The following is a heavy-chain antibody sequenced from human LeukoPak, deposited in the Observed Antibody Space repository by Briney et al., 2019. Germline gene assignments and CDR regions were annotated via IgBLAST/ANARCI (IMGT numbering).Heavy chain of an antibody. J-gene: IGHJ6*03. CDR3: TRHQIVVADYYYYYMDV. CDR2: IRSKANSYAT. Sequence: GGSLRLSCAASGFTFSGSAMHWVRQASGKGLEWVGRIRSKANSYATAYAASVKGRFTISRDDSKNTAYLQMNSLKTEDTAVYYCTRHQIVVADYYYYYMDVWGKGPRSPSP. D-gene: IGHD3-22*01. CDR1: GFTFSGSA. V-gene: IGHV3-73*01.